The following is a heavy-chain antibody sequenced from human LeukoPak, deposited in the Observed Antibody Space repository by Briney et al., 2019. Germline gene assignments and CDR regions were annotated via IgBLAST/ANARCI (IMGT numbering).Heavy chain of an antibody. V-gene: IGHV3-23*01. J-gene: IGHJ6*03. CDR1: GFTFSSYA. D-gene: IGHD6-13*01. CDR3: AKGWQQLVTSYYYFYYMDV. Sequence: GGSLRLSCAASGFTFSSYAMSWVRQAPGKGLEWVPPISGSGPSTYYDDSVKIRFTISRDNSKNTMYLQVYSLRAEDTAVYYSAKGWQQLVTSYYYFYYMDVWGKGTTVTVSS. CDR2: ISGSGPST.